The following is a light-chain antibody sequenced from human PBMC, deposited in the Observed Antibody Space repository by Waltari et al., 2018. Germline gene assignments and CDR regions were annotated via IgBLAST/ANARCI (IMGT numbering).Light chain of an antibody. CDR2: KAN. CDR1: PGSVSTTSY. J-gene: IGLJ3*02. V-gene: IGLV8-61*01. Sequence: QTVVTQEPSLAVYPGGTVPLTCALSPGSVSTTSYARWYQQTPGQAPRTLVYKANSRSSGVPDRFSGSILGNKAALTITGAQAEDESDYYCLLYLGSGIFVFGGGTKLTVL. CDR3: LLYLGSGIFV.